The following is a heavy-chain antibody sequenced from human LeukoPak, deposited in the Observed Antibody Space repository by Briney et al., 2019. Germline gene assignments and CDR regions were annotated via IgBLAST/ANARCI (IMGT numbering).Heavy chain of an antibody. V-gene: IGHV1-69*04. D-gene: IGHD3-10*01. CDR3: AREYYGSGSYSFYYYYGMDV. J-gene: IGHJ6*02. CDR1: GGTFSSYT. CDR2: IIPILGIA. Sequence: SVKVSCKASGGTFSSYTISWVRQAPGQGLEWMGRIIPILGIANYAQKFQGRVTITADKSMSTAYMELSSLRSEDTAVYYCAREYYGSGSYSFYYYYGMDVWGQGTTVTVSS.